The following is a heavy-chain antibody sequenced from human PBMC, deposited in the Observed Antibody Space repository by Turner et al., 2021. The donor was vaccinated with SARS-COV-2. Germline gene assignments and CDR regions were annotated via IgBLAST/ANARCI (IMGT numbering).Heavy chain of an antibody. CDR2: IIPILGIA. CDR1: GGTFSSYA. CDR3: AREVTRDSSGYYYPPDGFDY. Sequence: QVQLVQSGAEVKKPGSSVKVSCKASGGTFSSYAISWVRQAPGQGLEGMGGIIPILGIANYAQKFQGRVTITADKSTSTAYMELSRLRSEDTAVYYCAREVTRDSSGYYYPPDGFDYWGQGTLVTVSS. D-gene: IGHD3-22*01. V-gene: IGHV1-69*10. J-gene: IGHJ4*02.